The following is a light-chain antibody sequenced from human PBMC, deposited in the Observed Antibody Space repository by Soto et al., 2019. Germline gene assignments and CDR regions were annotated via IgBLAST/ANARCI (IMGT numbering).Light chain of an antibody. CDR1: SSDVGGYNY. J-gene: IGLJ1*01. CDR3: CSNAGSYTWV. CDR2: DVT. Sequence: QSVLTQPRSVSGSPGQSVTISCTGTSSDVGGYNYVSWYEQHPVKAPKLMIYDVTKRPSGVPDRFSGSKSGNTASLTISGLQAEDEADYYCCSNAGSYTWVFGTGTKVTVL. V-gene: IGLV2-11*01.